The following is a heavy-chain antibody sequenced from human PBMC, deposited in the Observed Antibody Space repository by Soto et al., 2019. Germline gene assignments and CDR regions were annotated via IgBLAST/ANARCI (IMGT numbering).Heavy chain of an antibody. CDR2: IYYSGST. J-gene: IGHJ6*02. V-gene: IGHV4-30-4*01. Sequence: SETLSLTCTVSGGSISSGDYYWSWIRQPPGKGLEWIGYIYYSGSTYYNPSLKSRVTISVDTSKNQFSLKLSSVTVADTAVYYCAFWSGYYYGMDVWGQGTTVTVS. D-gene: IGHD3-3*01. CDR3: AFWSGYYYGMDV. CDR1: GGSISSGDYY.